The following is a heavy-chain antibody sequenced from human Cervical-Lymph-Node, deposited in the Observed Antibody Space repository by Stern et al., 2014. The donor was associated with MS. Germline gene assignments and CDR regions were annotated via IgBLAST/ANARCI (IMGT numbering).Heavy chain of an antibody. CDR3: ARVMIGSTSHYGLDV. J-gene: IGHJ6*02. V-gene: IGHV5-51*01. D-gene: IGHD2-2*01. CDR2: VHPDDSDT. Sequence: VQLVQSGAEVKKPGESVKISCEGSGYSFTTYWIAWVRQKPGKGLEWMGIVHPDDSDTRYSPSIQGQVPLAADKSTHAAYMQWSSLKASDTATYYCARVMIGSTSHYGLDVWGQGTTVTVSS. CDR1: GYSFTTYW.